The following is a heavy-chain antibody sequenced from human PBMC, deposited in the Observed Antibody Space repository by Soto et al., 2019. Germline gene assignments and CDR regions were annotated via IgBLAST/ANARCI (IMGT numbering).Heavy chain of an antibody. J-gene: IGHJ3*02. CDR3: AREVTVTTGAFDI. V-gene: IGHV4-30-4*01. D-gene: IGHD4-17*01. CDR1: GGSISSGDYY. CDR2: INYSGST. Sequence: QVQLQESGPGLVKPSQTLSLTCTVSGGSISSGDYYWSWIRQPPGKGLEWIGYINYSGSTYYNPSLKSRVTISVDTSKNQFSLKLSSVTAADTAVYYCAREVTVTTGAFDIWGQGTMVTVSS.